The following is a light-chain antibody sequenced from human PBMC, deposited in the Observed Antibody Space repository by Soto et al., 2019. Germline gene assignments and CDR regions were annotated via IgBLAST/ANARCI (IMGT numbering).Light chain of an antibody. J-gene: IGKJ1*01. Sequence: DIQMTQSPSTLSGSVGDRVTITCRASQTISSWLAWYQQKPGKAPKLLIYKASTLKSGVPSRFSCSGYGTEFTLTISSLQPDDFATYYCQHYNSYSEAFGQGTKVDIK. CDR3: QHYNSYSEA. CDR1: QTISSW. V-gene: IGKV1-5*03. CDR2: KAS.